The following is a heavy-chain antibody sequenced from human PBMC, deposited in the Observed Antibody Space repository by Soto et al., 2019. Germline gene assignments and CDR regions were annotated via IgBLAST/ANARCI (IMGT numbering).Heavy chain of an antibody. CDR2: IYYSGST. D-gene: IGHD5-12*01. CDR3: AKDPQHTPGYSGYDYY. CDR1: GRSTSSTSYY. J-gene: IGHJ4*02. Sequence: PEPLSLHCTVSGRSTSSTSYYWVWILQPRGKGLEWIGSIYYSGSTYYNPSLKSRVTISVDTSKNQFSLKLSSVTAEDTAVYYCAKDPQHTPGYSGYDYYWGQGTLVTSPQ. V-gene: IGHV4-39*07.